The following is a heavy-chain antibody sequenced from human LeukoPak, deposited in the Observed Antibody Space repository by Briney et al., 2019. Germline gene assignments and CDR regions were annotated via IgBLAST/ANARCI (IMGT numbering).Heavy chain of an antibody. CDR1: GFIFSTYS. V-gene: IGHV3-48*01. J-gene: IGHJ4*02. CDR3: AITIFGGGN. CDR2: ISSDSSTI. Sequence: PGGSLRLSCAASGFIFSTYSMNWVRQAPGRGLEWVSYISSDSSTIYYADSVKGRFTISRDNAKNLLYLQMSSLRAEDTAVYYCAITIFGGGNWGQGTLVTVSS. D-gene: IGHD3-3*01.